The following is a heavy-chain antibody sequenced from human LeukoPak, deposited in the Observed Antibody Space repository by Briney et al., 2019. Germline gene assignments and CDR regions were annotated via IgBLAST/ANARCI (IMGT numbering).Heavy chain of an antibody. D-gene: IGHD3-10*01. Sequence: GGSLRLSCAASGFTVSSNYMNWVRQAPGKGLEWVSVIYTGGTTKYADSVKGRFTVSRDNSKNSLFLQMNRLRAEDTAVYYCARDGETYCYGSGTYHENHFDYWGQGTLVTVSS. CDR2: IYTGGTT. CDR1: GFTVSSNY. J-gene: IGHJ4*02. V-gene: IGHV3-66*01. CDR3: ARDGETYCYGSGTYHENHFDY.